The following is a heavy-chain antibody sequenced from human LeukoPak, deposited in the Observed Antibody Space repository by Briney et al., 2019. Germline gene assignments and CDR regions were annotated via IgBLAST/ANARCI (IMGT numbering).Heavy chain of an antibody. V-gene: IGHV1-69*04. J-gene: IGHJ3*02. CDR3: ARSSSGYADDAFDI. D-gene: IGHD3-22*01. CDR2: IIPILGIA. Sequence: GASVKVSCKASGGTFSSYAISWVRQAPGQGLEWMGRIIPILGIANYAQKFQGRVTITADKSTSTAYMELSSLRSEDTAVYYCARSSSGYADDAFDIWGQGTMVTVSS. CDR1: GGTFSSYA.